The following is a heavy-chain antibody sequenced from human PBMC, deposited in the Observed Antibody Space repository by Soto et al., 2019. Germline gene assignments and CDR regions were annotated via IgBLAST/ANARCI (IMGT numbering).Heavy chain of an antibody. CDR3: ARSIEGGYDFWSGYLTGGYYGMDV. CDR1: GGSISSGDYY. J-gene: IGHJ6*02. Sequence: SSETLSLTCTVSGGSISSGDYYWSWIRQPPGKGLEWIGYIYYSGSTYYNPSLKSRVTISVDTSKNQFSLKLSSVTAADTAVYYCARSIEGGYDFWSGYLTGGYYGMDVWGQGTTVTAP. D-gene: IGHD3-3*01. CDR2: IYYSGST. V-gene: IGHV4-30-4*01.